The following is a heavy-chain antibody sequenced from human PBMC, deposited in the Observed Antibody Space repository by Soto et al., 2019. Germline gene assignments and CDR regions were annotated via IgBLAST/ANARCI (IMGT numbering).Heavy chain of an antibody. CDR2: IIPIFGTA. J-gene: IGHJ4*01. CDR1: GGTLSSYA. V-gene: IGHV1-69*06. Sequence: SVKVSCKASGGTLSSYAISWVRQAPGQGLEWMGGIIPIFGTANYAQKFQGRVTITADKSTSTAYMELSSLRSEDTAVYYCAGPRYCSGGSCYSYYFDYSGHGTLVTVSS. D-gene: IGHD2-15*01. CDR3: AGPRYCSGGSCYSYYFDY.